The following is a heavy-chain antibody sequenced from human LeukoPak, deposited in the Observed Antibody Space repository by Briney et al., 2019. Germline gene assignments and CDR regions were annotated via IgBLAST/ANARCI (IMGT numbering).Heavy chain of an antibody. V-gene: IGHV4-59*01. CDR3: ARADCSSTSCYAWRDAFDI. J-gene: IGHJ3*02. D-gene: IGHD2-2*01. Sequence: SETLSLTCTVSGGSISSYYWSWIRQPPGKGLEGIGYIYYSGSANYNPSLKSRVTISVDPSKTQFSLKLSSVTAADTAVYYCARADCSSTSCYAWRDAFDIWGQGTMVTVSS. CDR2: IYYSGSA. CDR1: GGSISSYY.